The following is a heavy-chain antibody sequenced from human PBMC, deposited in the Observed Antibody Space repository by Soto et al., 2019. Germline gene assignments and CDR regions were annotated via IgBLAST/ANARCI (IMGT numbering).Heavy chain of an antibody. J-gene: IGHJ4*02. CDR2: ISGSGGST. CDR3: ARGYSYGYRLYPLDY. CDR1: GFTFSSYA. V-gene: IGHV3-23*01. D-gene: IGHD5-18*01. Sequence: AGGSLRISCAASGFTFSSYAMSWVRQAPGKGLEWVSAISGSGGSTYYADSVKGRFTISRDNSKNTLYLQMNSLRAEDTAAYYCARGYSYGYRLYPLDYWGQGTLVTVSS.